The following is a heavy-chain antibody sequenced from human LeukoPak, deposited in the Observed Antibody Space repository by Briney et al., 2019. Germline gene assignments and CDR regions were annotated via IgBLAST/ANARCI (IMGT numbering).Heavy chain of an antibody. CDR3: ARELANPRMTTVTPAGSDY. CDR1: GFTFSSYG. V-gene: IGHV3-30*03. D-gene: IGHD4-17*01. J-gene: IGHJ4*02. CDR2: ISYDGSNQ. Sequence: GRSLRLSCAASGFTFSSYGMHWVRRAPGKGLEWVAVISYDGSNQYYADSVKGRFTISRDNSKNTLYLQMNSLRAEDTAVYYCARELANPRMTTVTPAGSDYWGQGTLVTVSS.